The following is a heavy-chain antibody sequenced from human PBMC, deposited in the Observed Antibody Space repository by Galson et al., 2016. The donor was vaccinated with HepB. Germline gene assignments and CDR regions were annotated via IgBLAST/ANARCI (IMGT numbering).Heavy chain of an antibody. CDR2: ISAYNGNT. V-gene: IGHV1-18*01. CDR3: ARDSSGSWYEQGDHYYGMDV. Sequence: QSGAEVKKPGASVKVSCKASGYTFTSNGISWVRQAPGQGPEWMGWISAYNGNTNYAQNLQGRVTMTTDTSTSTVYMELRSLRADDTAVYYCARDSSGSWYEQGDHYYGMDVWCQGTTVTVSS. D-gene: IGHD6-13*01. CDR1: GYTFTSNG. J-gene: IGHJ6*02.